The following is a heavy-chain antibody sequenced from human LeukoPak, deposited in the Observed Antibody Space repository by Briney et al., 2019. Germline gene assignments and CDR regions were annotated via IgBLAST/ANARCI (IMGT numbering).Heavy chain of an antibody. V-gene: IGHV4-34*01. CDR2: INHSGST. CDR3: ARDWGIVVVPAAIRQRGRFDC. CDR1: GGSFSGYY. Sequence: PSETLSLTCAVYGGSFSGYYWSWIRQPPGKGLEWIWEINHSGSTNHNPSLKSRVTISVDKSKNQFSLKLSSVTAAETAVYYCARDWGIVVVPAAIRQRGRFDCWGQGTLVTVSS. D-gene: IGHD2-2*01. J-gene: IGHJ4*02.